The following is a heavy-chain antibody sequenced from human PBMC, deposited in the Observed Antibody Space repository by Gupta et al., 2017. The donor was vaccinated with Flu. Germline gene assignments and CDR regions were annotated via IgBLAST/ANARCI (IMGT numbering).Heavy chain of an antibody. V-gene: IGHV3-11*05. CDR1: GFTFSDYY. Sequence: QVQLVESGGGLVKPGGSLRLSCAASGFTFSDYYMSWIRQAPGKGLEWVSYSSSSSSYTNYADSVKGRFTISRDNAKNSLYLQMNSLRAEDTAVYYCATKNDWLGWFDPWGQGILVTVSS. D-gene: IGHD3-9*01. CDR3: ATKNDWLGWFDP. CDR2: SSSSSSYT. J-gene: IGHJ5*02.